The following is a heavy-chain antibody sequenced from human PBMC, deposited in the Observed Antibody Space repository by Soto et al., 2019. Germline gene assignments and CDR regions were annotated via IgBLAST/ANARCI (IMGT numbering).Heavy chain of an antibody. Sequence: GGSLRLSCAASGFTFSSYAMSWVRQAPGKGLEWVSAISGSGGSTYYADSVKGRFTISRDNSKNTLYLQMNSLRAEDTAVYYCAGSLGYCSSTSCLFYYYYYYMDVWGKGTTVTVSS. V-gene: IGHV3-23*01. CDR1: GFTFSSYA. CDR3: AGSLGYCSSTSCLFYYYYYYMDV. D-gene: IGHD2-2*01. J-gene: IGHJ6*03. CDR2: ISGSGGST.